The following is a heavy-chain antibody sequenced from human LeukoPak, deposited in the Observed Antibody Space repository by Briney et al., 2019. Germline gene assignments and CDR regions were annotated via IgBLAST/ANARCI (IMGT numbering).Heavy chain of an antibody. D-gene: IGHD2-21*02. CDR2: ISSSSNTI. J-gene: IGHJ4*02. V-gene: IGHV3-48*02. CDR3: ARAVTVVTRGGLVFDY. Sequence: GGSLRLSCAASGFTFSSYSMNWVRQAPGKGLEWVSYISSSSNTIYYADSVKGRSTISRDNAKNSLFLQMNGLRDEDTSVYYCARAVTVVTRGGLVFDYWGQGTLVTVSS. CDR1: GFTFSSYS.